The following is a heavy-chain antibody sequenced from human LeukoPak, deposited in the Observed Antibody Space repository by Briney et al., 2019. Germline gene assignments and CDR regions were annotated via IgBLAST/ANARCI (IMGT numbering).Heavy chain of an antibody. CDR2: IYYTGST. D-gene: IGHD3-10*01. CDR1: GGSISTYY. J-gene: IGHJ4*02. CDR3: ARRMVSFDY. V-gene: IGHV4-39*01. Sequence: SETLSLTCTVSGGSISTYYWGWIRQPPGKGLEWIGSIYYTGSTYYNPSLKSRVTISVDTSKTQFSLKLSSVTAADTAVYYCARRMVSFDYWGQGTLVTVSS.